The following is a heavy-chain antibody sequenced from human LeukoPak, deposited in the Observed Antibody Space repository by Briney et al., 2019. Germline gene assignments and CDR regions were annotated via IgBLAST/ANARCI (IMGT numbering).Heavy chain of an antibody. V-gene: IGHV4-34*01. CDR2: INHSGGT. Sequence: PSETLSLTCAVYGGSFSGYYWSWIRQPPGKGLEWIGEINHSGGTNYNPSLKSRVTISVGTSKNQFSLKLSSVTAADTAVYSCARVRLGYCSGGSCYSVRGWFDPWGQGTLVTVSS. CDR3: ARVRLGYCSGGSCYSVRGWFDP. D-gene: IGHD2-15*01. CDR1: GGSFSGYY. J-gene: IGHJ5*02.